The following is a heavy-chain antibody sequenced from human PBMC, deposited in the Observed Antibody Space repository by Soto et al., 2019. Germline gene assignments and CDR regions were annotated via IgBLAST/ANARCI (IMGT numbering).Heavy chain of an antibody. CDR1: CGSVKISGFY. CDR3: ARHLYYYGSGSYYNSGTFDP. J-gene: IGHJ5*02. CDR2: IYYSGST. Sequence: FVILPLPRTVSCGSVKISGFYLGWNRQPPGKGLEWIGSIYYSGSTYYNPSLKSRVTISVDTSKNQFSLKLSSVTAADTAVYYCARHLYYYGSGSYYNSGTFDPWGQGTLVTVSS. V-gene: IGHV4-39*01. D-gene: IGHD3-10*01.